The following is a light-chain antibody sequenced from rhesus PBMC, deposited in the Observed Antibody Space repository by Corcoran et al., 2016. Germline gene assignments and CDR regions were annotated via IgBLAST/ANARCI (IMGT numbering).Light chain of an antibody. CDR1: QNIYSN. CDR3: QHYYDNPLT. CDR2: AAS. Sequence: DIQMTQSPSALSASVGDRVTISCRASQNIYSNLAWYQQKPGKAPKLLIYAASSLQTGIPSRVSGSGSGTDFTLSIISLQPEDSAAYYCQHYYDNPLTFGEGTKVEIK. V-gene: IGKV1S12*01. J-gene: IGKJ4*01.